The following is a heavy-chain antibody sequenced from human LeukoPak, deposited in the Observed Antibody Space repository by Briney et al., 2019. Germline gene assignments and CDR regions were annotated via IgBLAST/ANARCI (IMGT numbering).Heavy chain of an antibody. Sequence: HAGGSLRLSCAASGFTFSSYEMNWVRQAPGKGLEWVSYISSSGSTIYYADSVKGRFTASRDDAKNSLYLQMNSLRAEDTAVYYCAREEINCGGDCFYYWGRGTLVTVSS. J-gene: IGHJ4*02. V-gene: IGHV3-48*03. D-gene: IGHD2-21*01. CDR3: AREEINCGGDCFYY. CDR2: ISSSGSTI. CDR1: GFTFSSYE.